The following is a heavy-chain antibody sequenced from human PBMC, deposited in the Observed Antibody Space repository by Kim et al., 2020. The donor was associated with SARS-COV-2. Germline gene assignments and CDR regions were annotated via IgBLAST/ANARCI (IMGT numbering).Heavy chain of an antibody. CDR2: IIPIFGTA. D-gene: IGHD3-10*01. CDR1: GCTFSSYA. Sequence: SVKVSCKASGCTFSSYAISWVRQAPGQGLEWMGGIIPIFGTANYAQKFQGRVTITADESTSTAYMELSSLRSEDTAVYYCARVHSHTYGPLWIGGGMDVWGQGTTVTVSS. CDR3: ARVHSHTYGPLWIGGGMDV. V-gene: IGHV1-69*13. J-gene: IGHJ6*02.